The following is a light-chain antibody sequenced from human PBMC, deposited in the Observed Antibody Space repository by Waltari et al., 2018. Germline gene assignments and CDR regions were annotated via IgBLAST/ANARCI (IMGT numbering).Light chain of an antibody. CDR3: QRYDNLPIFA. CDR1: QPITNY. Sequence: DIQLTQSPSSLSASVGGRITITCRASQPITNYLNWYQQKAGKAPELLIHDASNLEAGVPSRFSGSQSGTEFTLTISSLQPEDIATYYCQRYDNLPIFAFGPGTKVDIK. V-gene: IGKV1-33*01. CDR2: DAS. J-gene: IGKJ3*01.